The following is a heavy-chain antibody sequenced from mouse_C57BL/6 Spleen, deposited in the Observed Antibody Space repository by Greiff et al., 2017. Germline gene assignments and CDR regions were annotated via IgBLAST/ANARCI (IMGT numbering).Heavy chain of an antibody. CDR2: ISSGSSTI. V-gene: IGHV5-17*01. J-gene: IGHJ2*01. D-gene: IGHD1-1*01. Sequence: EVQLQQSGGGLVKPGGSLKLSCAASGFTFSDYGMHWVRQAPEKGLEWVAYISSGSSTIYYADTVKGRFTISRDNAKNTLFLQMTSLRSEDTAMYYCAKDYGPYFDYWGQGTTLTVSS. CDR3: AKDYGPYFDY. CDR1: GFTFSDYG.